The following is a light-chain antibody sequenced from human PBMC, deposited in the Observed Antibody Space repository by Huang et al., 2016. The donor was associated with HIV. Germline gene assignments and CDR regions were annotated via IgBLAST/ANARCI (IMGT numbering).Light chain of an antibody. J-gene: IGKJ4*01. Sequence: ETVLTQSPGILSLSPGERATLSCRASQRVSTDYFGWYQQKPGQAPRLLIHGATVRDTGIPDRFSGSGSGTDFTLTINRLEPEDFALYYCQQYGNSPLTFGGGTEVEIK. CDR1: QRVSTDY. CDR3: QQYGNSPLT. CDR2: GAT. V-gene: IGKV3-20*01.